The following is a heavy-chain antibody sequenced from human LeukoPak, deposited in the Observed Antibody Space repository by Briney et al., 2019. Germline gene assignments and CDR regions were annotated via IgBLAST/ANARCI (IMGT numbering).Heavy chain of an antibody. Sequence: GRSLRLSCAASGFTFDDYAMHWVRQAPGKGLEWVSDNSRSSGNIGYADSVKGRFTISRDNDKNSLYLQMNSMRAEDTALYYCAKDRGIVGAPGGFDPWGQGTLVTVSS. J-gene: IGHJ5*02. CDR3: AKDRGIVGAPGGFDP. CDR1: GFTFDDYA. V-gene: IGHV3-9*01. D-gene: IGHD1-26*01. CDR2: NSRSSGNI.